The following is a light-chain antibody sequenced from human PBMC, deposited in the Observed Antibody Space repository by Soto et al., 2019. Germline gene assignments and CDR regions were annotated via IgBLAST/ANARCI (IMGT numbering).Light chain of an antibody. Sequence: AIQLTQSPSSLSASVGDRVTITCRASQYIGSALAWYQQIPGKAPKLLIYDASSLESGVPSRFSGSRSGTEFTLTITSLQPEDFATYYCQQFNSYPALTFGGGTKVEIK. CDR1: QYIGSA. CDR2: DAS. V-gene: IGKV1-13*02. CDR3: QQFNSYPALT. J-gene: IGKJ4*01.